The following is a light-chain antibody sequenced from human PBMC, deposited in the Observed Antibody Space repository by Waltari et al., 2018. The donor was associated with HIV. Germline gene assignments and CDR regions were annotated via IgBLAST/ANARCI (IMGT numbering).Light chain of an antibody. J-gene: IGLJ3*02. Sequence: QSALTQPASVSGSPGQSITISCTGTSSDVGRYNLVSRSQQHPGKAPKLMIYEVSKRPSGVSNRFSGSRSGNTASLTISGLQAEDEADYYCCSYAGSSTFNWVFGGGTKLTVL. CDR1: SSDVGRYNL. CDR2: EVS. CDR3: CSYAGSSTFNWV. V-gene: IGLV2-23*02.